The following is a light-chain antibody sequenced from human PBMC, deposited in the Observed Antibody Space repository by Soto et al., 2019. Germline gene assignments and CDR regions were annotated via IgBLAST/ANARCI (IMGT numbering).Light chain of an antibody. CDR1: QSISSY. J-gene: IGKJ1*01. Sequence: DIQMTQSPSSLSASVGDRVTITCRASQSISSYLNWYQQKPGKAPKLLIYAASSLQSGVPSRFSGSGSGTDFTLTISSLQPEDFATYSCQQSYVPRAWTFGQGTKVEIK. CDR3: QQSYVPRAWT. CDR2: AAS. V-gene: IGKV1-39*01.